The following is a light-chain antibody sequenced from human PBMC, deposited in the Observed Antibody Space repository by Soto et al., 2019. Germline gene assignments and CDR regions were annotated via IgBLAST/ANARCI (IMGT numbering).Light chain of an antibody. V-gene: IGLV1-40*01. CDR2: GNS. Sequence: QSVLTQPPSVSGAPGQRVTISCSNIGAANDVHWYQQPPGTAPKLLIYGNSNRPSGVPDRFSGSKSGTSASLAITGLQAEDEADYYCQSYDSSLSGWVSGGGTKVTVL. J-gene: IGLJ3*02. CDR1: NIGAAND. CDR3: QSYDSSLSGWV.